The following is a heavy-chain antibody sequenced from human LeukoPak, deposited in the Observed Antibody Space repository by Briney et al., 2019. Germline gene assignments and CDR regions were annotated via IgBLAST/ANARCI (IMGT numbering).Heavy chain of an antibody. CDR3: AKDYGSGSYFFDY. V-gene: IGHV3-23*01. D-gene: IGHD3-10*01. Sequence: PGGSLRLSCAASGFTFSIYAMTWVRQAPGKGLEWVSSISGSGDSTHYADSVKGRFTISRDNSKNTLYLQMNSLTAEDTAVYYCAKDYGSGSYFFDYCGQGTLVTVSS. CDR2: ISGSGDST. CDR1: GFTFSIYA. J-gene: IGHJ4*02.